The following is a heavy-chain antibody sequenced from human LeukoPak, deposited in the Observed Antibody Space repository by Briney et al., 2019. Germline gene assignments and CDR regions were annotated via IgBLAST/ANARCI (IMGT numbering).Heavy chain of an antibody. D-gene: IGHD6-6*01. Sequence: PSETLSLTCTVSGGSISSGSYYWSWIRQPAGKGLEWIGRIYTSGSTNYNPSIKRRVTISVDTSKNQLSLKLSSVSAADTAVYYCAGDRPYSSSSNWLDPWGQGILVTVSS. CDR1: GGSISSGSYY. CDR2: IYTSGST. CDR3: AGDRPYSSSSNWLDP. V-gene: IGHV4-61*02. J-gene: IGHJ5*02.